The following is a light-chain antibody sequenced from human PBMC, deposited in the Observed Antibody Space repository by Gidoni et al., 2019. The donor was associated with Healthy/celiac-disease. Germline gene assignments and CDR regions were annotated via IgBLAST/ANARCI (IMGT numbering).Light chain of an antibody. CDR1: QSVSSN. Sequence: EIVMTLSPATLSVSPGERATLSCRASQSVSSNLAWYQQKPGQAPRILIYGASTRATGIPARFSGSGSGTEFTLTISSLQSEDFAVYYCQQYNNWTPLTFGGGTKVEIK. V-gene: IGKV3-15*01. CDR2: GAS. CDR3: QQYNNWTPLT. J-gene: IGKJ4*01.